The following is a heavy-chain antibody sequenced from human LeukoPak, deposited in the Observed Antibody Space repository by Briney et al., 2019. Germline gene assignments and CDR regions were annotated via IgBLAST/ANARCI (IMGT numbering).Heavy chain of an antibody. D-gene: IGHD5-18*01. J-gene: IGHJ3*02. CDR2: MNPNSGNT. V-gene: IGHV1-8*01. CDR1: GYTFTSYD. CDR3: ARGRAMAYDAFDI. Sequence: ASVKVSCKASGYTFTSYDINWVRQATGQGLEWMGWMNPNSGNTGYAQKFQGRVTMTRNTSISTAYMELSSLRSEDTVVYYCARGRAMAYDAFDIWGQGTMVTVSS.